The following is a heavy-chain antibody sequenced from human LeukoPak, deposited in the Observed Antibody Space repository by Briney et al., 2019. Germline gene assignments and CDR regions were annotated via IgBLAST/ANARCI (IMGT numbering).Heavy chain of an antibody. Sequence: PGGSLRLSCAASGFTFSSYAMSWVRQAPGKGLEWVSAISGSGGSTYYADSVKGRFTISRDNSKNTLYLQTNSLRAEDTAVYYCAKKWSGSGSHFGYWGQGTLVTVSS. CDR1: GFTFSSYA. D-gene: IGHD3-10*01. CDR3: AKKWSGSGSHFGY. CDR2: ISGSGGST. V-gene: IGHV3-23*01. J-gene: IGHJ4*02.